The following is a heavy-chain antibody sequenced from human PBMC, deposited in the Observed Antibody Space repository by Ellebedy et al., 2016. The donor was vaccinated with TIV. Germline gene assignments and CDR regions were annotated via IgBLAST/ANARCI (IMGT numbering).Heavy chain of an antibody. CDR2: ISYDESNK. J-gene: IGHJ1*01. CDR1: GLTFRSYA. Sequence: GGSLRLSXADSGLTFRSYAMRWVRQAPGKGLAWVAVISYDESNKFYADSVKGRFTISRDISKKTLFLQMSSLRGEDTAVYYCIRDRQQLARGYFQHWGRGTLVTVSS. D-gene: IGHD6-13*01. V-gene: IGHV3-30-3*01. CDR3: IRDRQQLARGYFQH.